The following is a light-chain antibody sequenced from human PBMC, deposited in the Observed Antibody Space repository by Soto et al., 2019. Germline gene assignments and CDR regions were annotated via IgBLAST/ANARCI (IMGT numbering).Light chain of an antibody. CDR2: DAS. J-gene: IGKJ3*01. CDR3: QQRSNWPLLFT. V-gene: IGKV3-11*01. CDR1: QSVSSY. Sequence: EIVLTQSPATLSLSPGERATLSCRASQSVSSYLAWYQQNPGQAPRLLIYDASNRATGIPARFSGSGSGTDFTLTISRLEPEDFAVYYCQQRSNWPLLFTFGPGTKVDIK.